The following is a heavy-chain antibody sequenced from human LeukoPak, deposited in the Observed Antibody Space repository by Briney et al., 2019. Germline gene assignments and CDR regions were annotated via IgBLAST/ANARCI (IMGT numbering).Heavy chain of an antibody. D-gene: IGHD4-17*01. CDR3: AKASYGDYGPFDY. CDR2: ISGSGGST. J-gene: IGHJ4*02. CDR1: GFTFSSYA. V-gene: IGHV3-23*01. Sequence: GGSLRLSCAASGFTFSSYAMSWVRQAPGKGLEWVSAISGSGGSTYYADSVKGRFTIFRDNSKNTLYLQMNSLRAEDTAVYYCAKASYGDYGPFDYWGQGTLVTVSS.